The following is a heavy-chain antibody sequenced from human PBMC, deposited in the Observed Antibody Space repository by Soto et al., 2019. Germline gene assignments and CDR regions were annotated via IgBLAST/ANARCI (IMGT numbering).Heavy chain of an antibody. J-gene: IGHJ4*02. V-gene: IGHV3-33*01. CDR3: AREGHCSGGSCYAFDY. CDR1: GFTFSSYG. CDR2: IWYDGSNK. Sequence: QVQLVESGGGVVQPGRSLRLSCAASGFTFSSYGMHWVRQAPGKGLEWVAVIWYDGSNKYYADSVKGRFTISRDNSKNTLYLQMNSLRAEDTAVYYCAREGHCSGGSCYAFDYWGQGTLVTVSS. D-gene: IGHD2-15*01.